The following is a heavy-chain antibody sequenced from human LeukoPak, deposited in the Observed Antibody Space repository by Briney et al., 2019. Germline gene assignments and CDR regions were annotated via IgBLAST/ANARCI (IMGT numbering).Heavy chain of an antibody. J-gene: IGHJ4*02. CDR3: ARGVRAYCGGDCYPDFDY. CDR2: ISYDGSNK. V-gene: IGHV3-30-3*01. CDR1: GFTVSSYA. Sequence: GGSLRLSCAASGFTVSSYAMYWVRQAPGKGLEWVAVISYDGSNKYYADSVKGRFTISRDNSKNTLYLQMNSLRAEDTAVYYCARGVRAYCGGDCYPDFDYWGQGTLVTVSS. D-gene: IGHD2-21*02.